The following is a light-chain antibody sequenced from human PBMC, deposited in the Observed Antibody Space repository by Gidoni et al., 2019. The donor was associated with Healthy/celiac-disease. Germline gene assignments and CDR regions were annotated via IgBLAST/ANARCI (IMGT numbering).Light chain of an antibody. CDR3: SSYTSSSTYVV. CDR1: SSDVGGYNY. CDR2: EVS. J-gene: IGLJ2*01. Sequence: QSALTQPASGSGSPGQSITISCTGTSSDVGGYNYVSWYQQHPGKAPKLMIYEVSKRPSGVSNRFSGSKSGNTASLTISGLQAEDEADYYCSSYTSSSTYVVFGGGTKLTVL. V-gene: IGLV2-14*01.